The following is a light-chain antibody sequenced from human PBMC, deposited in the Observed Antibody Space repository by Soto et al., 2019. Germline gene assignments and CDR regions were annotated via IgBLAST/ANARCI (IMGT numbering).Light chain of an antibody. J-gene: IGKJ2*01. V-gene: IGKV3-15*01. Sequence: EIVMTQSPVTLSVSPGERATLSCRASQSVSSNLAWYQQKPGQAPRLLNYGASTRATGIPARVSGSGSGTEFTLTISSLQSEDFAVYYCQQYNDWRTFGQATKLEIK. CDR2: GAS. CDR1: QSVSSN. CDR3: QQYNDWRT.